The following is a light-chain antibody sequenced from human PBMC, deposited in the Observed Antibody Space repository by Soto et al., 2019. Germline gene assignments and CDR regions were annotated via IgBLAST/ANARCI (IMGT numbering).Light chain of an antibody. CDR1: QSVSSSY. V-gene: IGKV3-20*01. CDR2: GAS. CDR3: QQYGSSPCS. Sequence: ELVLTQSPGTLSLSPGERAALYCRASQSVSSSYLAWYQQKPGQAPRLLIYGASSRATGIPDRFSGSGSGTDFTLTISRLEPEDFAVYYCQQYGSSPCSVGGGTKVEIK. J-gene: IGKJ4*01.